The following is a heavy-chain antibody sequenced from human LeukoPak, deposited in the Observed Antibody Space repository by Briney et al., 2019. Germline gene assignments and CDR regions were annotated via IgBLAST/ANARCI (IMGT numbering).Heavy chain of an antibody. Sequence: PGGSLRLSCAVSGFTFSSYWVQWVRQAPGKGLVWISRINSDGSSLSYADSVKGRLTISRDNAKNTVYLQMNSLRAEDTAVCYCARSRYTGSHFDYWGQGTLVTVSS. V-gene: IGHV3-74*01. CDR1: GFTFSSYW. CDR3: ARSRYTGSHFDY. CDR2: INSDGSSL. J-gene: IGHJ4*02. D-gene: IGHD1-26*01.